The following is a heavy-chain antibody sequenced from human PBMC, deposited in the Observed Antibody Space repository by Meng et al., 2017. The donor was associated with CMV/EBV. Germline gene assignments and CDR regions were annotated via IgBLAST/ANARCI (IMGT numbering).Heavy chain of an antibody. V-gene: IGHV2-5*04. Sequence: SGPTLVKPTQTLTLTCTFSGFSLSTSGVGVGWIRQPPGKALEWLALIYWNDDKRYSPSLKSRLTITKDTSKNQVVLTMTNMDPVDTATYYCVSLLEWLSSLDYWGQGTLVTVSS. D-gene: IGHD3-3*01. J-gene: IGHJ4*02. CDR1: GFSLSTSGVG. CDR3: VSLLEWLSSLDY. CDR2: IYWNDDK.